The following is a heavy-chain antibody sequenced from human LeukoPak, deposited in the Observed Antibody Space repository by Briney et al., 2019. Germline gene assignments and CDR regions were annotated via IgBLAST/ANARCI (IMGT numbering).Heavy chain of an antibody. CDR3: AKGGGKALILFVL. CDR2: ISFDESGS. CDR1: GFTFSNYG. Sequence: PGGSLRLSCAASGFTFSNYGMHWVRQAPGNGLEGVAVISFDESGSYYAASAKGRCTISRDNAGNSLYLQMNRLTTEDTAVYYCAKGGGKALILFVLWGQGTLVTVSS. J-gene: IGHJ5*02. D-gene: IGHD3-16*01. V-gene: IGHV3-30*18.